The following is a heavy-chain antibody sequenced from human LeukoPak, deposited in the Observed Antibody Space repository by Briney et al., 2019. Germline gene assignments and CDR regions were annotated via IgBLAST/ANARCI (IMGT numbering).Heavy chain of an antibody. Sequence: ASVKVSCKASGYTFNSSYMHWVRQAPGQGLEWMGIINPSDDSTRYAQKFQGRVTMTKDTSTNTVYMHLSSLSSDDTAVYYCARGVVVVAATLEWFDPWGQGTLVTVSS. CDR2: INPSDDST. V-gene: IGHV1-46*02. D-gene: IGHD2-15*01. CDR3: ARGVVVVAATLEWFDP. J-gene: IGHJ5*02. CDR1: GYTFNSSY.